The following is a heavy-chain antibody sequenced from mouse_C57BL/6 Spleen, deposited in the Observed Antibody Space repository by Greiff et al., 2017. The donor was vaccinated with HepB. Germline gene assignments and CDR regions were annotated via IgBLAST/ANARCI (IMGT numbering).Heavy chain of an antibody. V-gene: IGHV1-47*01. CDR1: GYTFTTYP. CDR3: ARGGNYYGSEWYFDV. Sequence: VQLQQSGAELVKPGASVKMSCKASGYTFTTYPIEWMKQNHGKSLEWIGNFHPYNDDTKYNEKFKGKATLTVEKSSSTVYLELSRLTSDDSAVYYCARGGNYYGSEWYFDVWGTGTTVTVSS. CDR2: FHPYNDDT. D-gene: IGHD1-1*01. J-gene: IGHJ1*03.